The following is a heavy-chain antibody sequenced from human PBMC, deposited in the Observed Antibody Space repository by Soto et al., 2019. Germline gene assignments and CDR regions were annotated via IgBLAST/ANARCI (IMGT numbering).Heavy chain of an antibody. D-gene: IGHD3-22*01. Sequence: GGSLRLSCAASGFTFSSYAMSWVRQAPGKGLEWVSAISGSGGSTYYADSVKGRFTISRDNSKNTLYLQMNSLRAEDTAVYYCAKDFREDYYDSSGYYGPFDYWGQGT. CDR3: AKDFREDYYDSSGYYGPFDY. CDR1: GFTFSSYA. V-gene: IGHV3-23*01. CDR2: ISGSGGST. J-gene: IGHJ4*02.